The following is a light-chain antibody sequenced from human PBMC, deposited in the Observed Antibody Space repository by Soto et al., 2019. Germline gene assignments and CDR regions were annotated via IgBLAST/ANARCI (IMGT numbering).Light chain of an antibody. V-gene: IGKV3-20*01. J-gene: IGKJ1*01. Sequence: EIVLTQSPGTLSLSPGERATLSCRASQSISSTYLAWYQQKPGQAPRLLIYAASSRATGIPDRFSGSGSETDFNLTISGLEPEDFAVYYCQEYGLLGTLGQGTKVDIK. CDR2: AAS. CDR1: QSISSTY. CDR3: QEYGLLGT.